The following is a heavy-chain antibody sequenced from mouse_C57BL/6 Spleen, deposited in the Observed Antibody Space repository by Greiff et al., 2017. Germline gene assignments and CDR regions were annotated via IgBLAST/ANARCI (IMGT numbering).Heavy chain of an antibody. CDR1: GYTFTDYY. J-gene: IGHJ2*01. CDR2: IYPGSGNP. Sequence: QVQLQQSGPELVKPGASVKISCKASGYTFTDYYINWVKQRPGQGLEWIGWIYPGSGNPTYTAKIKGMATLTVDTSTSTASKQLSRLTDEDSAVYCCTRFITTIVAPFDYWGQGTTLTVSS. CDR3: TRFITTIVAPFDY. D-gene: IGHD1-1*01. V-gene: IGHV1-84*01.